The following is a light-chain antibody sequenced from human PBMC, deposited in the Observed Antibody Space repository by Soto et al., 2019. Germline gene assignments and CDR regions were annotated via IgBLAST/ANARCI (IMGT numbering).Light chain of an antibody. Sequence: DIVMTQSPATLSVAPGERVTFSCRASQGVSRKLAWYQHKPGQAPRLLISGASTVATGIPARFSGSGSGTEFTLTISSLQSEDCAIYYCQQYHRWPLTFGGGTKVEIK. CDR3: QQYHRWPLT. CDR1: QGVSRK. J-gene: IGKJ4*01. CDR2: GAS. V-gene: IGKV3-15*01.